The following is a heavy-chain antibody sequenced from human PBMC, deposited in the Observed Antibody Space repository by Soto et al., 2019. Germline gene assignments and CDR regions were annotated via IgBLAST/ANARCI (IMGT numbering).Heavy chain of an antibody. V-gene: IGHV3-33*01. CDR1: GFTFSSYG. CDR2: IWYDGSNK. D-gene: IGHD4-17*01. Sequence: GGSLRLSCAASGFTFSSYGMHGVRQAPGKGLEWVAVIWYDGSNKYYADSVKGRFTISRDNSKNTLYLQMNSLRAEDTAVYYCARMFRTTVTSDAFDIWGQGTMVTVSS. J-gene: IGHJ3*02. CDR3: ARMFRTTVTSDAFDI.